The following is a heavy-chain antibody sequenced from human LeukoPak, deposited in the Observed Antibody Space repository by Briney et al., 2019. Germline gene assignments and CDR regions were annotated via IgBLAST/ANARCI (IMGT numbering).Heavy chain of an antibody. CDR1: GYTFTTYG. J-gene: IGHJ4*02. V-gene: IGHV1-18*01. CDR2: ISAYNGNT. D-gene: IGHD2-15*01. CDR3: ASGYCSGGSCYGLLDY. Sequence: ASVKVSCKASGYTFTTYGISWVRQAPGPGLEWMGWISAYNGNTNYAQKPQGRVTMTTDTSTKTDYMELRSLRSDDTAVYYCASGYCSGGSCYGLLDYWGQGTLVIVSS.